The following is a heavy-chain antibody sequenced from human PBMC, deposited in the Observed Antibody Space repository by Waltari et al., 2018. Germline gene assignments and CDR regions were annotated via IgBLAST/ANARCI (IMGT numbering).Heavy chain of an antibody. CDR2: IYQTGNT. CDR3: ARGSVMAHFDY. V-gene: IGHV4-38-2*02. D-gene: IGHD2-21*01. CDR1: GYFISSGYY. J-gene: IGHJ4*02. Sequence: QVHLQESGPGLVKASETLSLTCNVPGYFISSGYYWGWIRQPPGKGLEWIGTIYQTGNTYYNPFLKSRVTISVGTSKTQFSLQVRSVTAADTAVYYCARGSVMAHFDYWGQGTLVTVSS.